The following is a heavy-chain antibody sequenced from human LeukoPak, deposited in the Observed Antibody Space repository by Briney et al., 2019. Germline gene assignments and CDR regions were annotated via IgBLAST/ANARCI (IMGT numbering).Heavy chain of an antibody. Sequence: ASVKVSCKASGGTFSSYAISWVRQAPGQGLEWMGGIIPIFGTATYAQKFQGRVTITTDESTSTAYMELSSLRSEDTAVYYCARYPLRSGPDGDYWGQGTLVTVSS. J-gene: IGHJ4*02. D-gene: IGHD1-26*01. V-gene: IGHV1-69*05. CDR2: IIPIFGTA. CDR1: GGTFSSYA. CDR3: ARYPLRSGPDGDY.